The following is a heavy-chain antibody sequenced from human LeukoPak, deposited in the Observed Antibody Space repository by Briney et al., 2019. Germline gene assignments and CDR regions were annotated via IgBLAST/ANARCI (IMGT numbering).Heavy chain of an antibody. CDR1: GFTFSSYG. CDR2: IWYGGSNK. J-gene: IGHJ3*02. D-gene: IGHD3-3*01. Sequence: SGGSLRLSCAASGFTFSSYGMHWVRQAPGKGLEWVAVIWYGGSNKYYADSVKGRFTISRDNSKSTLYLQMNSLRAEDTAVYYCAKGDTIFGVVTPDAFDIWGQGTMVTVSS. V-gene: IGHV3-30*02. CDR3: AKGDTIFGVVTPDAFDI.